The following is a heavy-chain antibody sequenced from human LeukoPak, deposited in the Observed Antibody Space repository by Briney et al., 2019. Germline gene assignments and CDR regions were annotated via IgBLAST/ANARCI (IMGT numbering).Heavy chain of an antibody. D-gene: IGHD6-19*01. CDR1: GYTFTSYD. V-gene: IGHV1-8*01. CDR3: ARGRYSSGWGYYYYYGMDV. Sequence: ASVKVSCKASGYTFTSYDINWVRRATGQGLEWMGWMNPNSGNTGYAQKFQGRVTMTRNTSISTAYMELSSLRSEDTAVYYCARGRYSSGWGYYYYYGMDVWGQGTTVTVSS. J-gene: IGHJ6*02. CDR2: MNPNSGNT.